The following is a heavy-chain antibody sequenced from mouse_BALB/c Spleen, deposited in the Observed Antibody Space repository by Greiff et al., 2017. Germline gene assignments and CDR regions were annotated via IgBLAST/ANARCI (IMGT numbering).Heavy chain of an antibody. J-gene: IGHJ1*01. Sequence: QVQLQQPGAELVRPGASVKLSCKASGYTFTSYWINWVKQRPGQGLEWIGNIYPSDSYTNYNQKFKDKATLTVDKSSSTAYMQLSSPTSEDSAVYYCTRLWSFDVWGAGTTVTVSS. CDR2: IYPSDSYT. V-gene: IGHV1-69*02. CDR1: GYTFTSYW. CDR3: TRLWSFDV.